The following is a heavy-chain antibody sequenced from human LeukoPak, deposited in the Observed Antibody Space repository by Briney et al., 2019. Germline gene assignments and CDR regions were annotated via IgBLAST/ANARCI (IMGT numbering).Heavy chain of an antibody. Sequence: ESGPTLVNPTETLTLTCTFSGFSLDTRGEGVGWIRQAPGKPLEWHALTYWDDDKRYSPSLNNRLTLTKDTSRNQVVLTMTNMDPMDTATYYCAHLSSSVTTGWFDPWSQGVLVTVPS. CDR3: AHLSSSVTTGWFDP. CDR1: GFSLDTRGEG. D-gene: IGHD4-17*01. V-gene: IGHV2-5*02. J-gene: IGHJ5*02. CDR2: TYWDDDK.